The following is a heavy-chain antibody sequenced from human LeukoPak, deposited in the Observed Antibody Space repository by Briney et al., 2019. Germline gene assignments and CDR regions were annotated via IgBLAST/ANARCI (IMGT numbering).Heavy chain of an antibody. CDR2: INPSGGST. CDR3: ARGYSSSWSGGWFDP. J-gene: IGHJ5*02. D-gene: IGHD6-13*01. V-gene: IGHV1-46*01. Sequence: ASVKVSCKASGYTFTSYYMHCVRQAPGQGLEWMGIINPSGGSTSYAQKFQGRVTMTRDMSTSTVYMELSSLRSEDTAVYYCARGYSSSWSGGWFDPWGQGTLVTVSS. CDR1: GYTFTSYY.